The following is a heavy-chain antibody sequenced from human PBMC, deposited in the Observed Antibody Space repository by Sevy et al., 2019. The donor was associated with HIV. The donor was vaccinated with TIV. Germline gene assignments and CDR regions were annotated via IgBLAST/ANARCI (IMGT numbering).Heavy chain of an antibody. J-gene: IGHJ6*02. CDR3: ARVIGQWLIDTYGMDV. D-gene: IGHD6-19*01. CDR2: IGFDGSYK. V-gene: IGHV3-30*04. Sequence: GGSLRLSCQASGFMFRSYAMYWVRQAPGKGLEWVAYIGFDGSYKYHADSVKGRFSISRDNSNNSLFLEMNSLTPDDTCIYYCARVIGQWLIDTYGMDVWGQGTTVTVSS. CDR1: GFMFRSYA.